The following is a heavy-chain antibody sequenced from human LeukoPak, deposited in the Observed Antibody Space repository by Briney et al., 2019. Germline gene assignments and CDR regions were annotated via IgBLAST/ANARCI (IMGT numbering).Heavy chain of an antibody. D-gene: IGHD6-6*01. Sequence: GGSLRLSCAASGFTFDDYAMHWVRQAPGKGLEWVSGISWNSGSIGYADSVKGRFTISRDNAKNTLYLQMNSLRAEDTAVYYCVREYSSSSGRAFDIWGQGTMVTVSP. CDR2: ISWNSGSI. CDR1: GFTFDDYA. V-gene: IGHV3-9*01. J-gene: IGHJ3*02. CDR3: VREYSSSSGRAFDI.